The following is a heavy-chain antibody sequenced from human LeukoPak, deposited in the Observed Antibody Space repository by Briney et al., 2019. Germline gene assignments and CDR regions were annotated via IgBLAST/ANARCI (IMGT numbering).Heavy chain of an antibody. CDR3: ARSDGWGSYPAHLFDY. V-gene: IGHV4-39*01. D-gene: IGHD3-10*01. CDR2: MYYSGKT. Sequence: SETLSLTCSVSGGSISSTSNYWGWIRQAPGKGLEWIGSMYYSGKTYYSPSLKSRVTISVDTSKSHFSLKLDSVTAADTAVYYCARSDGWGSYPAHLFDYWGQGTLVTVSS. CDR1: GGSISSTSNY. J-gene: IGHJ4*02.